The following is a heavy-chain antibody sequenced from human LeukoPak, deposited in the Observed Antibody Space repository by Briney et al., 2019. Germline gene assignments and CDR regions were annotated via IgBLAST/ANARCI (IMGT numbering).Heavy chain of an antibody. CDR3: ARDITGKYYYYGMDV. D-gene: IGHD3-10*01. CDR2: IYYSGST. Sequence: SETLSLTCTVSGGSISSSSYYWGWIRQPPGKGLEWIGSIYYSGSTYYNPSLKSRVTISVDTSKNQFSLKLSSVTAADTAVYYCARDITGKYYYYGMDVWGQGTTVTVSS. V-gene: IGHV4-39*07. CDR1: GGSISSSSYY. J-gene: IGHJ6*02.